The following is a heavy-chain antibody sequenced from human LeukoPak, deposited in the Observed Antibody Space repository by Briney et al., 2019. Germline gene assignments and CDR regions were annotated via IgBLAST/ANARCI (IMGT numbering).Heavy chain of an antibody. D-gene: IGHD6-13*01. J-gene: IGHJ4*02. V-gene: IGHV3-30*03. CDR1: GFTFSSSG. Sequence: GGSLRLPCAASGFTFSSSGMHWVRQAPGKGLEWVSTVSQDGSNRYYGDSVKGRFFSSRDNSRNTVYLQMNSLRAEDTAVYYCARDRGGSRSDCWGQGTLVTVSS. CDR2: VSQDGSNR. CDR3: ARDRGGSRSDC.